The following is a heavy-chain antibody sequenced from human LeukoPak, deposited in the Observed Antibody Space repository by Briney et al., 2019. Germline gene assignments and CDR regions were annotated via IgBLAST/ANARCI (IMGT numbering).Heavy chain of an antibody. CDR2: IYSGSST. CDR3: ARNWGSAGYYFDY. CDR1: GFTFRSTV. J-gene: IGHJ4*02. D-gene: IGHD7-27*01. V-gene: IGHV3-66*01. Sequence: GGSLRLSCAASGFTFRSTVMTWVRQAPGKRLEWVSIIYSGSSTYYADSVKGRFTISRDISKNTLYLQMNSLRAEDTALYHCARNWGSAGYYFDYWGQGTLVTVSS.